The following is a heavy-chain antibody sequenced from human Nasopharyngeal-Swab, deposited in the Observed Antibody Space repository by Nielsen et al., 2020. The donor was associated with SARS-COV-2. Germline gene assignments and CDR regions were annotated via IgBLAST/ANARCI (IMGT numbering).Heavy chain of an antibody. J-gene: IGHJ4*02. D-gene: IGHD6-19*01. CDR3: ARSSSGWPDY. CDR2: IYYSGST. CDR1: GDSISSSSYY. V-gene: IGHV4-39*01. Sequence: SETLSLTCTVSGDSISSSSYYWGWIRQPPGKGLEWIGSIYYSGSTYYNPSLKSRVTISVDTSKNQFSLKLSSVTAADTAVYYCARSSSGWPDYWGQGTLVTVSS.